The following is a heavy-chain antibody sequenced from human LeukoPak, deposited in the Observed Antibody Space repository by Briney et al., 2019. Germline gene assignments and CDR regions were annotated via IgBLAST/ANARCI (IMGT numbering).Heavy chain of an antibody. V-gene: IGHV1-69*13. D-gene: IGHD2-2*01. J-gene: IGHJ6*03. CDR2: IIPIFGTP. CDR1: GGTFSSYA. Sequence: GASVKVSCKASGGTFSSYAISWVRQAPGQGLEWMGGIIPIFGTPNYAQKFQGRVTITADESTSTAYMELSSLRSEDTAVYYCARERRQVVPAAISDHALINDYYYYMDVWGKGTTVTVSS. CDR3: ARERRQVVPAAISDHALINDYYYYMDV.